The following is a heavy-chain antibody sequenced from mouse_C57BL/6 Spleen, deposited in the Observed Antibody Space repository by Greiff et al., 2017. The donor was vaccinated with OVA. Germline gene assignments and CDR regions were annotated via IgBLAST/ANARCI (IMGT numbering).Heavy chain of an antibody. D-gene: IGHD1-1*01. CDR2: ISSGGSYT. CDR1: GFTFSSYG. Sequence: EVQVVESGGDLVKPGGSLKLSCAASGFTFSSYGMSWVRQTPDKRLEWVATISSGGSYTYYPDSVKGRFTISRDNAKNTLYLQMSSLKSEDTAMYYCARREATVVATSYFDYWGQGTTLTVSS. J-gene: IGHJ2*01. V-gene: IGHV5-6*01. CDR3: ARREATVVATSYFDY.